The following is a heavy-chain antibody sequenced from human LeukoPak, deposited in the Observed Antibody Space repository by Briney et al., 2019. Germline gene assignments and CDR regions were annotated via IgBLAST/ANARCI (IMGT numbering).Heavy chain of an antibody. V-gene: IGHV3-15*01. J-gene: IGHJ6*03. CDR3: TTFFWSSYYSDYYYYMDV. CDR1: GFTFSNAW. CDR2: IKTKADGGTT. D-gene: IGHD3-3*01. Sequence: GGSLGLSCAASGFTFSNAWMTWVRQAPGKGLEWVGHIKTKADGGTTDYAAPVRGRFTISRDDSKNTLYLQMNSLKTEDTALYYCTTFFWSSYYSDYYYYMDVWGKGTTVTVSS.